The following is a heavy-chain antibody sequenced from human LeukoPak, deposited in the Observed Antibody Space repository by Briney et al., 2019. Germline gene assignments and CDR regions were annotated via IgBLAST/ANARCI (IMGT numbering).Heavy chain of an antibody. CDR2: IYYSGST. CDR3: ARASSPGYYFDF. J-gene: IGHJ4*02. V-gene: IGHV4-31*03. D-gene: IGHD2-2*01. Sequence: SETLSLTCSVSGGSISSGGYYWTWIRQRPGKGLEWIGYIYYSGSTYYNPSLKSRVIISLDTSKNQFSLKLSSVTAADSAVYYCARASSPGYYFDFWGQGTLVTVSS. CDR1: GGSISSGGYY.